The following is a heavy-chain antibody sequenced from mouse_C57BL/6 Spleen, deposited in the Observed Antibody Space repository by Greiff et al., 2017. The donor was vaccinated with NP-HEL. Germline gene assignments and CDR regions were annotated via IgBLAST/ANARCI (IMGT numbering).Heavy chain of an antibody. CDR3: ERRTSYYGSSPYAY. CDR2: INPNNGGT. Sequence: VQLQQSGPELVKPGASVKISCKASGYTFTDYYMNWVKQSHGKSLEWIGDINPNNGGTSYNQKFKGKATLTVDKSSSTAYMELRSLTSVDSAVYYCERRTSYYGSSPYAYWGQGTLVTVSA. CDR1: GYTFTDYY. D-gene: IGHD1-1*01. V-gene: IGHV1-26*01. J-gene: IGHJ3*01.